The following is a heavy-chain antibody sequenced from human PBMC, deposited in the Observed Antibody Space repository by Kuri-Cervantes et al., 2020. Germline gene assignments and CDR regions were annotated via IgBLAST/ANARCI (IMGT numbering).Heavy chain of an antibody. CDR2: IFYIGST. J-gene: IGHJ2*01. V-gene: IGHV4-59*01. Sequence: GSLRLSCTVSGGSISSYYWSWIRQPPGKGLEWIGYIFYIGSTNCNPSLKSRVTISVDTSKNQFSLKLSSVTAADTAVFYCARGAAAGALDLWGRGTLVTVSS. D-gene: IGHD6-13*01. CDR1: GGSISSYY. CDR3: ARGAAAGALDL.